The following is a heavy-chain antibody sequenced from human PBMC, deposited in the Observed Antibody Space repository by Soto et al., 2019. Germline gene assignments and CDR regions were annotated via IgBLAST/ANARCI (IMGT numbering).Heavy chain of an antibody. CDR1: GFTFSSYG. CDR2: ISYDGSNK. CDR3: ARDPHIVVVVAATAYYYYGMDV. Sequence: QVQLVESGGGVVQPGRSLRLSCAASGFTFSSYGMHWVRQAPGKGLEWVAVISYDGSNKYYADSVKGRFTISRDNSKNTLYLQMNSLRAEDTAVYYCARDPHIVVVVAATAYYYYGMDVWGQGTTVTVSS. J-gene: IGHJ6*02. D-gene: IGHD2-15*01. V-gene: IGHV3-30*03.